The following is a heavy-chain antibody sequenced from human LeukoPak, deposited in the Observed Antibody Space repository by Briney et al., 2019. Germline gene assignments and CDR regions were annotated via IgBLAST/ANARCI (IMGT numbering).Heavy chain of an antibody. CDR1: GGSISSGSYY. CDR2: IYTSGST. J-gene: IGHJ4*02. Sequence: PSQTLSLTCTVSGGSISSGSYYWSWIRQPAGKGLEWIGRIYTSGSTNYNPPLKSRVTISVDTSKNQFSLKLSSVTAADTAVYYCARGPDYYDSSGSPAGDYWGQGTLVTVSS. D-gene: IGHD3-22*01. CDR3: ARGPDYYDSSGSPAGDY. V-gene: IGHV4-61*02.